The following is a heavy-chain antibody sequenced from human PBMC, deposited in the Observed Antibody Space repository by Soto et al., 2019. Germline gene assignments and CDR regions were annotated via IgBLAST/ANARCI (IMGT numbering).Heavy chain of an antibody. Sequence: KVSCKASGYTFTSYGISWVRQAPGQGLDWMGWISAYNGNTNYAQKLQGRVTMTTDTSTSTAYMELRSLRSDDTAVYYCARESKNYYGSGSRPYYYYGMDVWGQGTTVTV. CDR3: ARESKNYYGSGSRPYYYYGMDV. CDR2: ISAYNGNT. V-gene: IGHV1-18*01. CDR1: GYTFTSYG. D-gene: IGHD3-10*01. J-gene: IGHJ6*01.